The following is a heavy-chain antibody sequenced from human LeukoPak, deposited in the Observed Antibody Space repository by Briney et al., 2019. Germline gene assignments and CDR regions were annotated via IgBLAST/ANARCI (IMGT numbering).Heavy chain of an antibody. CDR2: IYYSGST. Sequence: SETLSLTCTVSGGSISSSSYSWGWIRQPPGKGLEWIGSIYYSGSTYYNPSLKSRVTISVDTSKNQFSLKLSSVTAADTAVYYCAGLGELQGATYYYYYGMDVWGQGTTVTASS. J-gene: IGHJ6*02. CDR1: GGSISSSSYS. CDR3: AGLGELQGATYYYYYGMDV. D-gene: IGHD1-26*01. V-gene: IGHV4-39*01.